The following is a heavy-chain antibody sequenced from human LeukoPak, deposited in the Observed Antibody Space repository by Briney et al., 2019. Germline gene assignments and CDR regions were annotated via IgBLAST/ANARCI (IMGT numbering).Heavy chain of an antibody. CDR1: GFTFSSYW. Sequence: GGSLRLSCAASGFTFSSYWMHWVRQAPGKGLVWVSRINSDGSSTTYADSVKGRFTISRDNAKNTLYLQMNSLRAEDTAVYYCASRVVVGATTRFDPWGQGTLVTVSS. D-gene: IGHD1-26*01. CDR2: INSDGSST. J-gene: IGHJ5*02. V-gene: IGHV3-74*03. CDR3: ASRVVVGATTRFDP.